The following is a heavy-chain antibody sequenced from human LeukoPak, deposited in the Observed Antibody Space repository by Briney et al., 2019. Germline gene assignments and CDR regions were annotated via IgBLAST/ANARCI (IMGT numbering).Heavy chain of an antibody. D-gene: IGHD3-3*01. CDR1: GASISGSGYY. CDR3: ARGLASGYPPIPFDY. CDR2: IYYTGST. Sequence: SETLSLTCAVSGASISGSGYYLGWIRQPPGKGLEWIGNIYYTGSTYYNASLQSRVTISIDTSKNQFSLSLDSVTAADTAVYYCARGLASGYPPIPFDYWGQGTLVTVSS. V-gene: IGHV4-39*01. J-gene: IGHJ4*02.